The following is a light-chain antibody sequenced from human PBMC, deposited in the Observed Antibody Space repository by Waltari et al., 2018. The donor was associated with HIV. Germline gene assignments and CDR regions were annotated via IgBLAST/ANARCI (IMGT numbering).Light chain of an antibody. Sequence: EIVLTQSPGTLSLSPGERATLSCRASQSVDSRYLAWYQHKPGQAPRLLIHASSSRATGIPDRISGSGSGTDFTLSISRLEPEDCAVYYCQQYGTSPWTFGQGTKVEIK. CDR2: ASS. J-gene: IGKJ1*01. V-gene: IGKV3-20*01. CDR1: QSVDSRY. CDR3: QQYGTSPWT.